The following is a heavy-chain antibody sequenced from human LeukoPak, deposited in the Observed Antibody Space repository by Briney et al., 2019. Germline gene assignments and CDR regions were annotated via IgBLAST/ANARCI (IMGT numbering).Heavy chain of an antibody. CDR1: GYTFTGYY. CDR3: ARSAAMVRGALLGY. Sequence: ASVRVSCKASGYTFTGYYMHWVRQAPGQGLEWMGWINPNSGGTNYAQKFQGRVTMTRDTSISTAYMELSRLRSDDTAVYYCARSAAMVRGALLGYWGQGTLVTVSS. D-gene: IGHD3-10*01. CDR2: INPNSGGT. V-gene: IGHV1-2*02. J-gene: IGHJ4*02.